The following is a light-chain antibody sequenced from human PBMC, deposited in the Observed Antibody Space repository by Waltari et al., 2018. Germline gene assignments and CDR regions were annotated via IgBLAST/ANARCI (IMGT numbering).Light chain of an antibody. CDR1: QSVNSY. V-gene: IGKV3-11*01. Sequence: EIVLTQSPATLSLSPGERATLSCRASQSVNSYLAWYQQKPGQAPRLLIYDTSNRATGIPARFSGSGSGTDFTLTISSLEPEDFAFYYCQQRSNWPPTFGQGTKVEIK. CDR2: DTS. CDR3: QQRSNWPPT. J-gene: IGKJ1*01.